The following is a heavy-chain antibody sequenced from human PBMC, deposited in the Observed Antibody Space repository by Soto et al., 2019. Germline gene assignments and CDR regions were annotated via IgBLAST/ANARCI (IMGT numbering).Heavy chain of an antibody. CDR3: ARGGWNYYGSGSREFDY. CDR2: INPSGGST. Sequence: SCKASGYTFTSYYMHWVRQAPGQGLEWMGIINPSGGSTSYAQKFQGRVTMTRDTSTSTVYVELSSLRSEDTAVYYCARGGWNYYGSGSREFDYWGQGTLVTVSS. CDR1: GYTFTSYY. V-gene: IGHV1-46*03. D-gene: IGHD3-10*01. J-gene: IGHJ4*02.